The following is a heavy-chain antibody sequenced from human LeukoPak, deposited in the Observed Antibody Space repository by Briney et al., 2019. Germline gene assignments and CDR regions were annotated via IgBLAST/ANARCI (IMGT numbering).Heavy chain of an antibody. D-gene: IGHD3-10*01. Sequence: SETLSLTCTVSGGSISSYYCSWIRQPAGKGLEWIGRIYTSGSTNYNPSLKSRVAMSVDTSKNQFSLKQSSVTAADTAVYYCAREVYGSGSYYNPFDYWGQGTLVTVSS. CDR2: IYTSGST. J-gene: IGHJ4*02. CDR3: AREVYGSGSYYNPFDY. CDR1: GGSISSYY. V-gene: IGHV4-4*07.